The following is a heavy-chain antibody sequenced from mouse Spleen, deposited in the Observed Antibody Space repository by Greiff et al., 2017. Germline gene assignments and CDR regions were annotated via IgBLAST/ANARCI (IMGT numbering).Heavy chain of an antibody. Sequence: EVQRVESGGGLVKPGGSLKLSCAASGFTFSSYAMSWVRQTPEKRLEWVATISSGGSYTYYPDSVKGRFTISRDNAKNTLYLQMSSLRSEDTAMYYCARRANWDGSYYFDYWGQGTTLTVSS. CDR1: GFTFSSYA. CDR3: ARRANWDGSYYFDY. CDR2: ISSGGSYT. V-gene: IGHV5-9-3*01. D-gene: IGHD4-1*02. J-gene: IGHJ2*01.